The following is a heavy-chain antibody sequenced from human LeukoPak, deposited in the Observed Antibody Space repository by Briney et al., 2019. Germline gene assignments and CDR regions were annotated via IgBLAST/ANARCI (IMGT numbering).Heavy chain of an antibody. CDR3: ARQDYGDYEDYYYYGMDV. V-gene: IGHV5-51*01. CDR1: GYSFTSYW. D-gene: IGHD4-17*01. CDR2: IYPDDSDT. Sequence: GESLKISCKGSGYSFTSYWIGWVRQMPGKGLEWMGIIYPDDSDTRYSPSFQGQVTISADKSISTACLQWSSLKASDTAMYYCARQDYGDYEDYYYYGMDVWDQGTTVTVSS. J-gene: IGHJ6*02.